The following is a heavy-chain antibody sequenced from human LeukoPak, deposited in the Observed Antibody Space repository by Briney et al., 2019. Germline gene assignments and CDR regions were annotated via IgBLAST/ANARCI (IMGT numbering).Heavy chain of an antibody. J-gene: IGHJ6*03. Sequence: SETLSLTCAVYGGSFSGYHWTWIRQSPGKGLEWIGVVNLSGSPYYNPSLKSRLTISVDTSKNQFSLKLRSVTAADTAVYYCARGRHDITMIVVVMTSVSYYLDVWGKGTTVTVS. CDR3: ARGRHDITMIVVVMTSVSYYLDV. D-gene: IGHD3-22*01. CDR2: VNLSGSP. CDR1: GGSFSGYH. V-gene: IGHV4-34*01.